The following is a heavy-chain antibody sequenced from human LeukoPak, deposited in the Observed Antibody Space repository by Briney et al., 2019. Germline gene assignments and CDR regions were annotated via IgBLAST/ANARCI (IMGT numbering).Heavy chain of an antibody. Sequence: ASVKVSCKASGYTFTGYYMHWVRQAPGQGLEWMGWINPNSGGTNYAQKFQGRVTMTEDTSTDTAYMELSSLRSEDTAVYYCATQTSSTSGHYWGQGTLVTVSS. CDR1: GYTFTGYY. V-gene: IGHV1-2*02. CDR2: INPNSGGT. J-gene: IGHJ4*02. D-gene: IGHD2-2*01. CDR3: ATQTSSTSGHY.